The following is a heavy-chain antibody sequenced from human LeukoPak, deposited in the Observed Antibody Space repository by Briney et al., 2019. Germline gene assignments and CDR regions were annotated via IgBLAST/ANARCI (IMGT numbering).Heavy chain of an antibody. CDR1: GGSISSSSYY. D-gene: IGHD3-22*01. J-gene: IGHJ4*02. V-gene: IGHV4-39*07. CDR2: IYHSGST. Sequence: PSETLSLTCTVSGGSISSSSYYWGWIRQPPGKGLEWIGSIYHSGSTYYNPSLKSRVTISVDTSKNQFSLKLSSVTAADTAVYYCARGAYYYDSSGYFLGWGQGTLVTVSS. CDR3: ARGAYYYDSSGYFLG.